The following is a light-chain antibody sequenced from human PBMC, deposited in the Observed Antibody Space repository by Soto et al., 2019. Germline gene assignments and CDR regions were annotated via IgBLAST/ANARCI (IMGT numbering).Light chain of an antibody. Sequence: EIVMTQSPATLSVSPGERATLSCRASQSFSSSLAWYHQKPGQAPRLLIYDASARATGIPARFSGSGSGTEFTLTISSLQSEDFAVYYCRQYNNWPFTFGGGTKVEI. CDR2: DAS. CDR3: RQYNNWPFT. J-gene: IGKJ4*01. CDR1: QSFSSS. V-gene: IGKV3-15*01.